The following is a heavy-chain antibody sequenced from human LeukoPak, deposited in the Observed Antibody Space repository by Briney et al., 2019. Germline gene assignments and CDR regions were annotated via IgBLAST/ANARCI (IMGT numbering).Heavy chain of an antibody. CDR2: ISGSGGST. Sequence: GGSLRLSCAASGFTFSSYVMSWVRQAPGKGLEWVSAISGSGGSTYYADSVKGRFTISRDNSKNTLYLQMNTLRAEDTAMYYCTRLRDGYDSDYWGQGTLVTVSS. V-gene: IGHV3-23*01. CDR1: GFTFSSYV. D-gene: IGHD5-24*01. J-gene: IGHJ4*02. CDR3: TRLRDGYDSDY.